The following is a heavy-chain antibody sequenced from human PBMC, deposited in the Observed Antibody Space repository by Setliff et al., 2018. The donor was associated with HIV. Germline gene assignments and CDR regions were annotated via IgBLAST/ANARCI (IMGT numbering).Heavy chain of an antibody. Sequence: GGSLRLSCVASGFTFSNFAMHWVRQAPGKGPEWVAFIRYDGSNKYYADSVKGRFTISRDNSKNTLYLQMNSLRAEDTAVYYCAKGPLDAFDIWGQGTMVTVSS. V-gene: IGHV3-30*02. CDR1: GFTFSNFA. CDR2: IRYDGSNK. J-gene: IGHJ3*02. CDR3: AKGPLDAFDI.